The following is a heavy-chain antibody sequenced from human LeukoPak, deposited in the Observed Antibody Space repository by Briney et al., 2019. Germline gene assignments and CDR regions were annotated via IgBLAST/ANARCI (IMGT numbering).Heavy chain of an antibody. CDR1: GFTFSNYW. J-gene: IGHJ5*02. CDR2: IKQDGSEK. D-gene: IGHD1-26*01. V-gene: IGHV3-7*05. CDR3: ARDEVIVGAIGDWFDP. Sequence: GGSLRLSCAASGFTFSNYWMSWVRQAPGKGLEWVATIKQDGSEKYYVDSVKGRFTISRDNAKNSLYLQMNSLRAEDTAVYYCARDEVIVGAIGDWFDPWGQGTLVIVSS.